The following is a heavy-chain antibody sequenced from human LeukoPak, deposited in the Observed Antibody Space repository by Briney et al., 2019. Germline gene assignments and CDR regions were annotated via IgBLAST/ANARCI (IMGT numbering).Heavy chain of an antibody. Sequence: SETLSLTCTVSGGSINSYYWSWIRQPPGKGLEYIGYIYYSGSTNYNPSLKSRVTISVDTSKNQFSLKLSSVTAADTAVYYCARAGSWHFDYWGQGTLVTVSS. CDR1: GGSINSYY. D-gene: IGHD6-13*01. V-gene: IGHV4-59*01. CDR2: IYYSGST. J-gene: IGHJ4*02. CDR3: ARAGSWHFDY.